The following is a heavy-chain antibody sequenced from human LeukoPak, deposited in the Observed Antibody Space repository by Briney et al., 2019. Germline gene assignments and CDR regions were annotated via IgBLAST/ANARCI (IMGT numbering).Heavy chain of an antibody. CDR2: ISGGNGNT. D-gene: IGHD6-19*01. CDR1: DYTFTSYA. J-gene: IGHJ3*02. V-gene: IGHV1-3*01. CDR3: AREMADSTGWNSFDI. Sequence: GASVKVSCKAYDYTFTSYAVHWVRQAPGQRLEWMGWISGGNGNTKYSQKFQGRVTITRDTSASTAYMELSSLRSEDTAVYYCAREMADSTGWNSFDIWGQGTMVTVFS.